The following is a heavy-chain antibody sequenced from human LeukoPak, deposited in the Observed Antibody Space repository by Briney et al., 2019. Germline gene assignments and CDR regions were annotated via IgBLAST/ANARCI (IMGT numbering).Heavy chain of an antibody. J-gene: IGHJ5*02. V-gene: IGHV1-46*01. CDR3: ARGLDSNAYYAP. D-gene: IGHD3-22*01. CDR2: INPSGGST. CDR1: GYTFTRYY. Sequence: ASVKVSCKASGYTFTRYYMHWVRQAPEQGLEWMGIINPSGGSTSYAQKFQGRVTMTRDTSTSTVYMDLSSLRSEDTAVYYCARGLDSNAYYAPWGQGTLITVSS.